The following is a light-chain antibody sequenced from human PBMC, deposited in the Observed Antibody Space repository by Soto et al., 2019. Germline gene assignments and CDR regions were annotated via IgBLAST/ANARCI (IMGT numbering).Light chain of an antibody. CDR1: KSVGSSF. J-gene: IGKJ4*01. V-gene: IGKV3-20*01. Sequence: EIVLTQSPDTLSLSPGERATLSCRASKSVGSSFLAWYQQKPGQAPRLLIYRTSTRATGIPDRFTGSGSGTDFTLTISRLEPEDCAVYYCQQYENSQLTFGGGTKVEIK. CDR2: RTS. CDR3: QQYENSQLT.